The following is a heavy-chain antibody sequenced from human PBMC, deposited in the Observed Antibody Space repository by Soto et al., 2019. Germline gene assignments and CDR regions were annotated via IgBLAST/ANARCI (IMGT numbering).Heavy chain of an antibody. CDR1: GFTLSDYW. J-gene: IGHJ6*02. CDR3: AKTGIQLWQGVAYYYGMDV. Sequence: PGGSLRLSCAASGFTLSDYWMHWVRQVPGKGLLWVSGIRDDGGNKDYADSVKGRFTISRDNSKNTLYLQMNSLRAEDTAVYYCAKTGIQLWQGVAYYYGMDVWGQGTTVTV. CDR2: IRDDGGNK. D-gene: IGHD5-18*01. V-gene: IGHV3-30*18.